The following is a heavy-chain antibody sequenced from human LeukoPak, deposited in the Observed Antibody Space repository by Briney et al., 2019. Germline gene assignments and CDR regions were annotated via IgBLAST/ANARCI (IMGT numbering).Heavy chain of an antibody. D-gene: IGHD6-6*01. CDR3: AKVSTAARRSDYFDY. Sequence: GGSLRLSCAASGFTFSSYWMSWVRQAPGKGLEWVANIKQDGSEKYYVDSVKGRFTISRDNAKNSLYLQMNSLRAEDTAVYYCAKVSTAARRSDYFDYWGQGTLVTVSS. V-gene: IGHV3-7*01. J-gene: IGHJ4*02. CDR1: GFTFSSYW. CDR2: IKQDGSEK.